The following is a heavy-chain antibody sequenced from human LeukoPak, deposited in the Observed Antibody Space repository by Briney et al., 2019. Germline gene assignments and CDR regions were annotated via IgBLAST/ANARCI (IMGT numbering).Heavy chain of an antibody. CDR1: GFTFSTYW. D-gene: IGHD1-26*01. V-gene: IGHV3-7*03. J-gene: IGHJ4*02. CDR2: INQDASEI. CDR3: AKEGPSGSSPLL. Sequence: PGGSLRLSCAASGFTFSTYWMNWYRQAPGKGLEWVGNINQDASEINYVDSVRGRFTISRDNAKNSLHLQMNSLRAEDTAVYYCAKEGPSGSSPLLGGQGTLVTVSS.